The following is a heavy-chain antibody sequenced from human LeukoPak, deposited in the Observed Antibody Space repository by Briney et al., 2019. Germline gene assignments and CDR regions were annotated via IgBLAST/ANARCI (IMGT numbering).Heavy chain of an antibody. CDR2: IIPIFGTA. Sequence: GASVKVSCKASGGTFISYAISWVRQAPGQGLEWMGRIIPIFGTANYAQKFQGRVTITADESTSTAYMELSSLRSEDTAVYYCARAARAASRVYNWFDPWGQGTLVTVSS. V-gene: IGHV1-69*13. D-gene: IGHD6-13*01. CDR3: ARAARAASRVYNWFDP. CDR1: GGTFISYA. J-gene: IGHJ5*02.